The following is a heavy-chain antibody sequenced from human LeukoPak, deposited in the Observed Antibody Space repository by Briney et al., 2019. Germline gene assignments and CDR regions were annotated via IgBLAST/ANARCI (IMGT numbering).Heavy chain of an antibody. Sequence: SVKVSCKASGGTFSSYAISWVRQAPGQGLEWMGRIIPIFGIANYAQKFQGRVTITADKSTSTACMELSSLRSEDTAVYYCARRGYGSGSNDAFDIWGQGTMVTVSS. CDR2: IIPIFGIA. CDR1: GGTFSSYA. D-gene: IGHD6-19*01. V-gene: IGHV1-69*04. CDR3: ARRGYGSGSNDAFDI. J-gene: IGHJ3*02.